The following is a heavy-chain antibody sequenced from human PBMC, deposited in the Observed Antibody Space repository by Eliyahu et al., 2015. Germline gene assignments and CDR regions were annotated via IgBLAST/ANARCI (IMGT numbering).Heavy chain of an antibody. V-gene: IGHV3-7*03. J-gene: IGHJ3*02. CDR2: IKQDGSEK. CDR3: ARGYCTNDVCPADAFDI. D-gene: IGHD2-8*01. Sequence: EVQLVESGGGLVQPGGSLRLSCAASKFTFXXYWMXWVRQAPGKGLEWVAXIKQDGSEKYXVDSVKGRFTISRDNAKNSLYLQMNSLRAEDTAVYYCARGYCTNDVCPADAFDIWGQGTMVTVSS. CDR1: KFTFXXYW.